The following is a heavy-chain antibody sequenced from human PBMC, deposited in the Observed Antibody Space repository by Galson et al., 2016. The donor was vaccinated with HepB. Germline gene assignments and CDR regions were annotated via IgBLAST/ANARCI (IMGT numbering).Heavy chain of an antibody. CDR2: VTHDGNNK. CDR3: AKARGTAKSVDY. CDR1: GFIFSSYA. D-gene: IGHD3-16*01. V-gene: IGHV3-30*18. Sequence: SLRLSCAASGFIFSSYAMHWVRKAPGKGLEWVAVVTHDGNNKYYADPVKGRFTISRDNSKNTLFIQMNSLRLEDTAVYYYAKARGTAKSVDYWGPGTLVTVSS. J-gene: IGHJ4*02.